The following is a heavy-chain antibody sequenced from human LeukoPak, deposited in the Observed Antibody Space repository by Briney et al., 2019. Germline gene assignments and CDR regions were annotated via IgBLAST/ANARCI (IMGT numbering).Heavy chain of an antibody. CDR1: GFTFTSHS. J-gene: IGHJ4*02. Sequence: GGSLRLSCTASGFTFTSHSLNWVRQAPGKGLEWVTFIRYDGSNKYYADSVKGRFTISRDNSKNTLYLQMNSLRAEDTAVYYCAKGAGYSYGYLIDYWGQGTLVTVSS. D-gene: IGHD5-18*01. CDR2: IRYDGSNK. V-gene: IGHV3-30*02. CDR3: AKGAGYSYGYLIDY.